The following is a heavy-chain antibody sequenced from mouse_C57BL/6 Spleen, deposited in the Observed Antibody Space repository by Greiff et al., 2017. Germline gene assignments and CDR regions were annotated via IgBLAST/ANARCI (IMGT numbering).Heavy chain of an antibody. CDR3: ASTTVVADGYFDV. V-gene: IGHV1-4*01. J-gene: IGHJ1*03. CDR2: INPSSGYT. Sequence: QVQLQQSGAELARPGASVKMSCKASGYTFTSYTMHWVKQRPGQGLEWIGYINPSSGYTKYNQKFKDKATLTADKSYSTAYMQLSSLTSEDSAVYYCASTTVVADGYFDVWGTGTTVTVSS. CDR1: GYTFTSYT. D-gene: IGHD1-1*01.